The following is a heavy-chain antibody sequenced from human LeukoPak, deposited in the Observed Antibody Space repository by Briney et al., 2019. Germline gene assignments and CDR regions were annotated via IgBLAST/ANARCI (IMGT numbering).Heavy chain of an antibody. J-gene: IGHJ4*02. Sequence: SETLSLTCAVYGGSFSGYFWSWIRQPPGKGLEWIGEIDHSGNTNFNSSLKSRVILSVDTSKNQFSLNPSSVTAADTAVYYCARRGQAGYLYWGQGTLVTVSS. CDR1: GGSFSGYF. V-gene: IGHV4-34*01. D-gene: IGHD3-16*02. CDR3: ARRGQAGYLY. CDR2: IDHSGNT.